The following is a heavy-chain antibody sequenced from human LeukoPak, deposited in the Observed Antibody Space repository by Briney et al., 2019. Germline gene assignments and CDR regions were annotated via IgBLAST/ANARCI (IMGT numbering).Heavy chain of an antibody. CDR2: IYTSGST. D-gene: IGHD6-19*01. V-gene: IGHV4-4*07. CDR3: ARGGTSGWYPYYFDY. J-gene: IGHJ4*02. Sequence: SETLSLTCTVSGGSISSYYWSWIRQPAGKGLEWIGRIYTSGSTNYNPSLKSRVTMSVDTSKNRFSLKLSPVTAADTAVYYCARGGTSGWYPYYFDYWGQGTLVTVSS. CDR1: GGSISSYY.